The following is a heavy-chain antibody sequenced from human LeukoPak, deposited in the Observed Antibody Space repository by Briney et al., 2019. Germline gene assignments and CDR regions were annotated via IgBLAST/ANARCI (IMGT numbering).Heavy chain of an antibody. V-gene: IGHV3-30-3*01. CDR1: GFTFSSYA. D-gene: IGHD3-10*01. J-gene: IGHJ6*02. Sequence: PGGSLRLSCAASGFTFSSYAMHWVRQAPGKGLEWVAVISYDGSNKYYADSVKGRFTISRDNSKNTLYLQMNSLRAEDTAVYYCARSHRGYYGSGSYYKPESAPIYYYYGMDVWGQGTTVTVSS. CDR2: ISYDGSNK. CDR3: ARSHRGYYGSGSYYKPESAPIYYYYGMDV.